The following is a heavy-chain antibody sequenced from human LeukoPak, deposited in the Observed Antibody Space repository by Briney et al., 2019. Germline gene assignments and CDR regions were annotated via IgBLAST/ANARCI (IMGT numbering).Heavy chain of an antibody. V-gene: IGHV3-21*01. CDR2: ISSSSSYI. CDR3: ARVQKNYYDSSGYYYRSLDY. Sequence: PGGSLRLSCAASGFTFSSYSMNWVRQAPGKGLEWVSSISSSSSYIYYADSVKGRFTISRDNAKNSPYLQMNSLRAEDTAVYYCARVQKNYYDSSGYYYRSLDYWGQGTLVTVSS. J-gene: IGHJ4*02. D-gene: IGHD3-22*01. CDR1: GFTFSSYS.